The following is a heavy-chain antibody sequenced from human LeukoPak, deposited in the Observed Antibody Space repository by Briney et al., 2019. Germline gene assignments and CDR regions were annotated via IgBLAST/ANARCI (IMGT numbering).Heavy chain of an antibody. CDR2: ISGSGGST. V-gene: IGHV3-23*01. CDR3: AKDPRVVAASYYFDY. J-gene: IGHJ4*02. CDR1: GFTFSSYA. Sequence: HPGGSLRLSCAASGFTFSSYAMSWVRQAPGKGLEWVSAISGSGGSTYYADSVKGRFTISRDNSKNTLYLQMNSLRAGDTAVYYCAKDPRVVAASYYFDYWGQGTLVTVSS. D-gene: IGHD2-15*01.